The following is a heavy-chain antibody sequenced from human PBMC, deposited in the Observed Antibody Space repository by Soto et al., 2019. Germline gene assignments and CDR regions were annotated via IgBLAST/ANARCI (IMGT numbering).Heavy chain of an antibody. CDR2: LIPILGTP. V-gene: IGHV1-69*01. CDR3: ARDSSDYIWGSYRNGMDV. D-gene: IGHD3-16*02. CDR1: GSTFSKHA. Sequence: QVQLVQSGAEVKKPGSSVKVSCKASGSTFSKHAISWVRQAPGQGLEWMGGLIPILGTPKYAQNFQGRVTITAEESTTTYYMELSSVTFEDKAVYYCARDSSDYIWGSYRNGMDVWGQGTTVGVSS. J-gene: IGHJ6*02.